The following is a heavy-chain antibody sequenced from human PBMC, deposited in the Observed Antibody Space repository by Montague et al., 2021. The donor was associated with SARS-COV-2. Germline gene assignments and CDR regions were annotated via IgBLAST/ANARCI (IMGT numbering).Heavy chain of an antibody. CDR3: ARKGSGRSDVAY. V-gene: IGHV4-4*02. J-gene: IGHJ4*02. CDR2: CCHTRGT. CDR1: VDCSVADHW. D-gene: IGHD1-26*01. Sequence: SETLSLTCAGSVDCSVADHWCSSVELTPGHQLPTVVVCCHTRGTKYKPSLKSRVSMSVDKSWNQFSLRLTSVTAADTAIYYCARKGSGRSDVAYWGQGTLVTVSA.